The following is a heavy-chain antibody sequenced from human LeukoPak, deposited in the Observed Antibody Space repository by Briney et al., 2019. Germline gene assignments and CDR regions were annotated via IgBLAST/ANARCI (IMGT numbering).Heavy chain of an antibody. Sequence: SETLSLTCTVSGYSISSGYYWSWIRQPPGKGLEWIGEINHSGSTNYNPSLKSRVTISVDTSKNQFSLKLSSVTAADTAVYYCAYSSGWYRLDYWGQGTLVTVSS. V-gene: IGHV4-38-2*02. J-gene: IGHJ4*02. CDR1: GYSISSGYY. CDR2: INHSGST. CDR3: AYSSGWYRLDY. D-gene: IGHD6-19*01.